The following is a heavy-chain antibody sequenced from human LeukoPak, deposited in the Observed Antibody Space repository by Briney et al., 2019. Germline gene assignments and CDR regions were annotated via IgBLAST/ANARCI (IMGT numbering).Heavy chain of an antibody. Sequence: SETLSLTCTVSGGSISSYYWSWIRQPPGKGLEWIGYIYYSGSTNYNPSLKSRVTISVDTSKNQFSLKLSSVAAADTAVYYCASTYYYDSSGFDYWGQGTLVTVSS. J-gene: IGHJ4*02. CDR3: ASTYYYDSSGFDY. CDR2: IYYSGST. V-gene: IGHV4-59*01. CDR1: GGSISSYY. D-gene: IGHD3-22*01.